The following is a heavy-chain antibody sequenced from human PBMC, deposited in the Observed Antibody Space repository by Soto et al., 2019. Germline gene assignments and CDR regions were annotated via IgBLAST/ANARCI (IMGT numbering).Heavy chain of an antibody. CDR2: ISAYNGNT. D-gene: IGHD2-2*02. CDR1: GYTFTSYG. V-gene: IGHV1-18*04. J-gene: IGHJ6*02. CDR3: ARDRVCSSTSGYMNYYYYCMDV. Sequence: GASVKVSCKASGYTFTSYGISWVRQAPGQGLEWMGWISAYNGNTNYAQKLQGRVTMTTDTSTSTAYMELRSLRSDDTAVYYCARDRVCSSTSGYMNYYYYCMDVWGQGTTVTVSS.